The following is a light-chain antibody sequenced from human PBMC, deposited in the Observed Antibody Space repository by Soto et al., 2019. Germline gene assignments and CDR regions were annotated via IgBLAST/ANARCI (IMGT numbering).Light chain of an antibody. CDR1: SGDVGGYSF. V-gene: IGLV2-11*01. CDR2: DVR. Sequence: QSALTQPPSVSGSPGQSVTISCSGTSGDVGGYSFVSWYQQHPGNTPKLIIYDVRNRPSGVPDRFSGSKSGNTASLTISGLQAEDDAHYYCCSYAGMYSVIFGGGTKLIVL. CDR3: CSYAGMYSVI. J-gene: IGLJ2*01.